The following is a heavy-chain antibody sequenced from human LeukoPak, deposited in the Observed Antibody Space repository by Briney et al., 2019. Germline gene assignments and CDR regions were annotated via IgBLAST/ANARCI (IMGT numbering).Heavy chain of an antibody. J-gene: IGHJ4*02. CDR1: GFTFSSYS. Sequence: PGGSLRLSCAASGFTFSSYSMNWVRQAPGKGLEWVSYISSSSSTIYYADSVKGRFTISRDNAKNSLYLQMNSLRDEDTAVYYYARTGYSSGWSYFDYWGQGTLVTVSS. CDR2: ISSSSSTI. CDR3: ARTGYSSGWSYFDY. D-gene: IGHD6-19*01. V-gene: IGHV3-48*02.